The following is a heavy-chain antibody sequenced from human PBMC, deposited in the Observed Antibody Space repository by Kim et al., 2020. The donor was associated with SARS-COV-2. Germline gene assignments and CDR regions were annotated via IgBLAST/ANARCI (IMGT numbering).Heavy chain of an antibody. D-gene: IGHD6-13*01. CDR2: IYYSGST. J-gene: IGHJ2*01. Sequence: SETLSLTCTVSGGSISSSSYYWGWIRQPPGKGLEWIGSIYYSGSTYYNPSLKSRVTISVDTSKNQFSLKLSSVTAADTAVYYCARDPYIGSSPPDWYFDLWGRGTLVTVSS. CDR1: GGSISSSSYY. V-gene: IGHV4-39*07. CDR3: ARDPYIGSSPPDWYFDL.